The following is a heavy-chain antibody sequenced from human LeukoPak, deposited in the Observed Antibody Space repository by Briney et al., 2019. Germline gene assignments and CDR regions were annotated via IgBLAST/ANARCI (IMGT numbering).Heavy chain of an antibody. CDR3: ARGDDYGDYWGLY. V-gene: IGHV1-18*01. Sequence: ASVKVSCKSSGYTFTKYGITWVRQAPGQGLEWMGWISTYNGNTNYAQKLQGRVTMTTDTSTSTAYMELRSLISDDAAVYYCARGDDYGDYWGLYWGQGTLVTVSS. CDR1: GYTFTKYG. CDR2: ISTYNGNT. J-gene: IGHJ4*02. D-gene: IGHD4-17*01.